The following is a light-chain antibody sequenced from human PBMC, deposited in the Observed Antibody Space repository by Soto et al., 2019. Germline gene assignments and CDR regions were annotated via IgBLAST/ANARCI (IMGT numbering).Light chain of an antibody. CDR2: GAS. CDR3: QQYGSSGT. CDR1: ESVSSN. V-gene: IGKV3-20*01. J-gene: IGKJ1*01. Sequence: EIVLTQSPATVSLSPGERATLSCRASESVSSNLAWYQQIPGQAPRLIIYGASTRATGIPARFSGSWSGTDITLTISRLEPEDFAVYYCQQYGSSGTFGQGTKVDIK.